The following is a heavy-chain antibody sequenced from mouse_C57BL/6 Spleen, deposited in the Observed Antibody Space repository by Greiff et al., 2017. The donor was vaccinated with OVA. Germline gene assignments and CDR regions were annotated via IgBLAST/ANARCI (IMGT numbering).Heavy chain of an antibody. Sequence: VQLQQPGAELVRPGSSVKLSCKASGYTFTSYWMDWVKQRPGQGLEWIGNIYPSDSETHYNQKFKDKATLTVDKSSSTAYMQLSSLTSEDSAVYYCAQTYGRGYFDVWGTGTTVTVSS. V-gene: IGHV1-61*01. CDR1: GYTFTSYW. CDR3: AQTYGRGYFDV. CDR2: IYPSDSET. J-gene: IGHJ1*03. D-gene: IGHD1-1*02.